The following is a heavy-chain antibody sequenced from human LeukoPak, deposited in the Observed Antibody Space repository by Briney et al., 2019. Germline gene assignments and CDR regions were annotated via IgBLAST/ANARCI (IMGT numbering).Heavy chain of an antibody. CDR1: GGSISSYY. V-gene: IGHV4-4*07. CDR2: IYTSGST. Sequence: PETLSLTCTVSGGSISSYYWSWIRQPAGKGLEWIGRIYTSGSTNYNPSLKSRVTMSVDTSKNQFSLKLSSVTAADTAVYYCARSYYDSSGYYYIDYWGQGTLVTVSS. CDR3: ARSYYDSSGYYYIDY. D-gene: IGHD3-22*01. J-gene: IGHJ4*02.